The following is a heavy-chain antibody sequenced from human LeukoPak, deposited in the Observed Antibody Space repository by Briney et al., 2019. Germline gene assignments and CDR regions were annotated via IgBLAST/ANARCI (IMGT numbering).Heavy chain of an antibody. V-gene: IGHV4-59*01. D-gene: IGHD5-18*01. J-gene: IGHJ4*02. Sequence: SETLSLTCTVSGGSISSYCWSWIRQPPGKGLEWIGYIYYSGSTNYNPSLKSRVTISVDTSKNQFSLKLSSVTAADTAVYYCARLPGSGYSYDNYYFDYWGQGTLVTVSS. CDR1: GGSISSYC. CDR2: IYYSGST. CDR3: ARLPGSGYSYDNYYFDY.